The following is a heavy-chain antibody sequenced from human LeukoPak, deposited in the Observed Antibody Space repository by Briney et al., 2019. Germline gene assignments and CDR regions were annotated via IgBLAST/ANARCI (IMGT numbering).Heavy chain of an antibody. CDR1: GYTFNTYG. Sequence: ASVKVSCKASGYTFNTYGITWVRQAPGQGLEWMGWISAYNGNTNYAQKLQGRVTMTTDTSTSTAYMELRSLRSDDTAVYYCARDPHYYDSSGYHRFDYWGQGTLVTVSS. D-gene: IGHD3-22*01. CDR3: ARDPHYYDSSGYHRFDY. V-gene: IGHV1-18*01. CDR2: ISAYNGNT. J-gene: IGHJ4*02.